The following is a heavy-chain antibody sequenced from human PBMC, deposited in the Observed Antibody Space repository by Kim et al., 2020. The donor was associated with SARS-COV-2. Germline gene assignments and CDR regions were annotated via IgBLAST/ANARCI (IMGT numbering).Heavy chain of an antibody. J-gene: IGHJ6*02. CDR3: ARGGPFYGDFYGMDV. V-gene: IGHV4-34*01. CDR2: INHSGST. Sequence: SETLSLTCAVYGGSFSGYYWSCIRQPPGKGLEWIGEINHSGSTNYNPSLKSRVTISVDTSKNQFSLKLSSVTAADTAVYYCARGGPFYGDFYGMDVWGQGTTVTVSS. CDR1: GGSFSGYY. D-gene: IGHD4-17*01.